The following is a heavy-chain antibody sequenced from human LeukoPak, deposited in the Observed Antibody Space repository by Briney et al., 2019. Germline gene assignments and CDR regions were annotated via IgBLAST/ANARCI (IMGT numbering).Heavy chain of an antibody. Sequence: GGSLRLSCAASGFTFSSYAMSWVRQAPGKGLEWVSAISGSGGSTYYADSVKGRFTISRDNSKNTLYLQMNSLRAEDTAVYYWAKVGYSSSWDKYNWFDPWGQGTLVTVSS. CDR1: GFTFSSYA. V-gene: IGHV3-23*01. CDR2: ISGSGGST. D-gene: IGHD6-13*01. J-gene: IGHJ5*02. CDR3: AKVGYSSSWDKYNWFDP.